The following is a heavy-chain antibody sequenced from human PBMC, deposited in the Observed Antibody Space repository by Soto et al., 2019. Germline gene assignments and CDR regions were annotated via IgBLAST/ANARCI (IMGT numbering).Heavy chain of an antibody. Sequence: PGGSLRLSCAASGFTFSSYSMNWVRQAPGKGLEWVSSISSSSSYVYYADSVKGRFTISRDNAKNSLYLQMNSLRSEDTAVYYCASSYSNYALIDYYYYGMDVWGQGTTVTVSS. CDR3: ASSYSNYALIDYYYYGMDV. V-gene: IGHV3-21*01. CDR1: GFTFSSYS. D-gene: IGHD4-4*01. CDR2: ISSSSSYV. J-gene: IGHJ6*02.